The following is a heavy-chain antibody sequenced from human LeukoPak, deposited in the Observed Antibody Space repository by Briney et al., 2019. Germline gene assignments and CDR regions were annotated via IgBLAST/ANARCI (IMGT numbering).Heavy chain of an antibody. CDR2: INHSGST. Sequence: PSETLSLTCAVYGGSFSGYYWSWIRQPPGKGLEWIGEINHSGSTNYNPSLKSRVTISVDTSKNQFSLKLSSVTAADTAVYYCARQNEGYYGMDVWGQGTTVTVSS. CDR1: GGSFSGYY. CDR3: ARQNEGYYGMDV. J-gene: IGHJ6*02. V-gene: IGHV4-34*01. D-gene: IGHD1-1*01.